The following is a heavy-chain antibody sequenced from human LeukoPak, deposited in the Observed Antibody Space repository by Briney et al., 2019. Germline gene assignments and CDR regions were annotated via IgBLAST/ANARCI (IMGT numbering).Heavy chain of an antibody. CDR1: GYTFTSYG. V-gene: IGHV1-18*01. Sequence: ASVKVSCKASGYTFTSYGISWVRQAPGQGLEWMGWISAYNGNTNYAQKLQGRVTMTTDTSTSTAYMELRSLRSDDTAVYYCARALLYCSSTSCSSRLAVAGWGYFDYWGQGTLVTVSS. D-gene: IGHD2-2*01. CDR2: ISAYNGNT. J-gene: IGHJ4*02. CDR3: ARALLYCSSTSCSSRLAVAGWGYFDY.